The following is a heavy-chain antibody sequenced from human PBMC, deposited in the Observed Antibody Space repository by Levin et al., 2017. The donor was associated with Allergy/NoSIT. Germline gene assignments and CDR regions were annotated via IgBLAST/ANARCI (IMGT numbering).Heavy chain of an antibody. V-gene: IGHV1-18*01. CDR2: ISAYNGNT. D-gene: IGHD6-19*01. CDR1: GYTFTSYG. J-gene: IGHJ6*02. CDR3: ARAVAPRGYYYYGMDV. Sequence: GESLKISCKASGYTFTSYGISWVRQAPGQGLEWMGWISAYNGNTNYAQKLQGRVTMTTDTSTSTAYMELRSLRSDDTAVYYCARAVAPRGYYYYGMDVWGQGTTVTVSS.